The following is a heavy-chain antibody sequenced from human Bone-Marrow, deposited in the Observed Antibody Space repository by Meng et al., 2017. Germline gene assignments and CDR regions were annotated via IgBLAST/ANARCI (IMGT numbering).Heavy chain of an antibody. D-gene: IGHD6-13*01. CDR1: GGSISSSNW. V-gene: IGHV4-4*02. CDR2: IYHSGST. CDR3: ARGRIAAAAALAY. J-gene: IGHJ4*02. Sequence: QVQLQESGPGLVKPSGTLSLACAVSGGSISSSNWWSWVRQPPGKGLEWIGEIYHSGSTNYNPSLKSLVTISVDTSKNQFSLKLSSVTAADTAVYYCARGRIAAAAALAYWGQGTLVTVSS.